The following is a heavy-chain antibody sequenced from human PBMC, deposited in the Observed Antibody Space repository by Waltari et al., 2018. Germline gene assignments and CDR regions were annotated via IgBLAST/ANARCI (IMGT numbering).Heavy chain of an antibody. CDR1: GGSISSYY. V-gene: IGHV4-4*07. CDR2: FSTSGST. J-gene: IGHJ4*02. CDR3: ARDRGNYPYYFDY. Sequence: QVQLQESGPGLVKPSETLSLTCTVSGGSISSYYWSWIRQPAGKGLEWIGRFSTSGSTNYNPSPKSRVTMSVDTSKNQFSLKLSSVTAADTAVYYCARDRGNYPYYFDYWGQGTLVTVSS. D-gene: IGHD1-26*01.